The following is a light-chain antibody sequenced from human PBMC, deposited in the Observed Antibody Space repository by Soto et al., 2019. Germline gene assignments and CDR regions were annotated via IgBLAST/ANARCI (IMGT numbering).Light chain of an antibody. V-gene: IGLV2-11*01. CDR3: CSYAGSHTLL. J-gene: IGLJ2*01. Sequence: QSALTQPRSVSGSPGQSVTISCTGTSSDVGGYNYVSWYQQHPGKAPKLMIYDVSKRPSGVPDPFSGSKSGNTASLTISGIQAEDEADYYCCSYAGSHTLLFGGGTKLTVL. CDR1: SSDVGGYNY. CDR2: DVS.